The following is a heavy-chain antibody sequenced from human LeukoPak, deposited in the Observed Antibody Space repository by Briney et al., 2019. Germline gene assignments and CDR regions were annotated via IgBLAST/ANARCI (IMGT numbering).Heavy chain of an antibody. CDR1: GYTFTSYG. J-gene: IGHJ4*02. CDR3: ATMPTIFGVVRSYYFDY. CDR2: SNAYNGNT. Sequence: ASVNVSCKASGYTFTSYGISWVRQAPGQGLEWMGCSNAYNGNTNYAQKLQGRVTMTTDTSTSTAYMELRSLRSDDTAVYYCATMPTIFGVVRSYYFDYWGQGTLVTVSS. V-gene: IGHV1-18*01. D-gene: IGHD3-3*01.